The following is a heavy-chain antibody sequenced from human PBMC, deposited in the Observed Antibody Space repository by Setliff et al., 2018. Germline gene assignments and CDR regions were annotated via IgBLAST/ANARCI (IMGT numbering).Heavy chain of an antibody. Sequence: GASVKVSCKASGYTFTGYYMYWVRQAPGQGLEWMGRINPNSGGTNSAQKFQGRVTMTRDTSISTAYMGLSRLRSDDTAVYYCARDSLTTLRRRSFDIWGQGTMVTVSS. CDR3: ARDSLTTLRRRSFDI. J-gene: IGHJ3*02. CDR1: GYTFTGYY. D-gene: IGHD1-1*01. CDR2: INPNSGGT. V-gene: IGHV1-2*06.